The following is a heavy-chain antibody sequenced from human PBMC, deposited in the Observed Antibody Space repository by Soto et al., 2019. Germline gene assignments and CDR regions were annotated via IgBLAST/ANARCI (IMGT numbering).Heavy chain of an antibody. J-gene: IGHJ6*02. D-gene: IGHD3-10*01. CDR3: AREARFGPLWFGETYSYYYGMDV. CDR1: GYTFTSYA. Sequence: ASVKVSCKASGYTFTSYAMHWVRQAPGQRLEWMGWINAGNGNTKYSQKFQGRVTITRDTSASTAYMELSSRRSEDTAVYYCAREARFGPLWFGETYSYYYGMDVWGQGTTVTVSS. V-gene: IGHV1-3*01. CDR2: INAGNGNT.